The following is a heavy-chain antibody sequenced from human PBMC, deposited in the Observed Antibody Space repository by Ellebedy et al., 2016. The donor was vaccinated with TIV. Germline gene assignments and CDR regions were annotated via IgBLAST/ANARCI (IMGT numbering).Heavy chain of an antibody. CDR1: GFTFSSCS. CDR2: ISSSSSYI. Sequence: GGSLRLSXAASGFTFSSCSMNWVRQAPGKGLEWVSSISSSSSYIYYADSVKGRFTISRDNAKNSLYLQMNSLRAEDTAVYYCARGTDGYNLDYWGQGTLVTVSS. V-gene: IGHV3-21*01. J-gene: IGHJ4*02. CDR3: ARGTDGYNLDY. D-gene: IGHD5-24*01.